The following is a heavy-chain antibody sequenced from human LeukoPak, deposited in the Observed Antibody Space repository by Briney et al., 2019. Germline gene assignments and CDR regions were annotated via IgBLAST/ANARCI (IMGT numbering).Heavy chain of an antibody. V-gene: IGHV4-61*08. J-gene: IGHJ5*02. CDR1: GFSLSTSGVG. Sequence: SGPTLVNPTQTLTLTCTFSGFSLSTSGVGVGWIRQPPGKGLEWIGYIYYSGSTNYNPSLKSRVTISVDTSKNQFSLKLSSVPAADTAVYYCARDKRRYSSSWRRFDPWGQGTLVTVSS. CDR2: IYYSGST. D-gene: IGHD6-13*01. CDR3: ARDKRRYSSSWRRFDP.